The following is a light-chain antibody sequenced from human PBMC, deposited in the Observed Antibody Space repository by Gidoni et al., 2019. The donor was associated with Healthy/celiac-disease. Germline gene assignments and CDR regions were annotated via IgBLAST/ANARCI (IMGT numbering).Light chain of an antibody. CDR3: QSYDSSRLGV. CDR2: GNS. J-gene: IGLJ2*01. Sequence: QSVLTQPPSVSGAPGPRVTISCTGSSANIGAGYDVHGYQQLPGTAPKLLIYGNSNRPSGVPDRFSGSKSGTSASLAITGLQAEDEADYYCQSYDSSRLGVFGGGTKLTVL. CDR1: SANIGAGYD. V-gene: IGLV1-40*01.